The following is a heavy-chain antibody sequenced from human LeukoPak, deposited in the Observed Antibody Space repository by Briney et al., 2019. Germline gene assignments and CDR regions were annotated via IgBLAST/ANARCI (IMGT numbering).Heavy chain of an antibody. D-gene: IGHD5-18*01. CDR2: IYYSGST. Sequence: PSETLSLTCTVSGGSISSYYWSWIRQPPGKGLEWIGYIYYSGSTNYNPSLKSRVTISVDTSKNQFSLKLSSVTAADTAVYYCARAFGCSYGSYFDYWGQGTLVTVSS. CDR1: GGSISSYY. CDR3: ARAFGCSYGSYFDY. J-gene: IGHJ4*02. V-gene: IGHV4-59*01.